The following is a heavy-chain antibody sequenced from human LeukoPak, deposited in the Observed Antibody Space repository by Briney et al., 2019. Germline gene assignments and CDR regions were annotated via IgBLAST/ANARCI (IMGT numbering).Heavy chain of an antibody. CDR2: ITGSADRT. V-gene: IGHV3-23*01. J-gene: IGHJ4*02. Sequence: GGSLRLSCAASGFTFSTYAISWVRQAPGKGLEWVSAITGSADRTHYAYSVKGRLTISRDNSKNIVYLQMNSLRAKDTAIYFCARPQVVVLNPFDYWGQGTLVTVSS. D-gene: IGHD3-10*01. CDR1: GFTFSTYA. CDR3: ARPQVVVLNPFDY.